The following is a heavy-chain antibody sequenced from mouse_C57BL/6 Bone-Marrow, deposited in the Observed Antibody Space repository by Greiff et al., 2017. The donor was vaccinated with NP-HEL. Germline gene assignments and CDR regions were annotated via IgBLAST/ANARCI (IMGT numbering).Heavy chain of an antibody. J-gene: IGHJ3*01. CDR2: ISNGGGST. CDR3: ARLLY. V-gene: IGHV5-12*01. CDR1: GFTFSDYY. Sequence: EVKLQESGGGLVQPGGSLKLSCAASGFTFSDYYMYWVRQTPEKRLEWVAYISNGGGSTYYPDTVKGRFTISRDNAKNTLYLQMSRLKSEDTAMYYCARLLYWGQGTLVTVSA.